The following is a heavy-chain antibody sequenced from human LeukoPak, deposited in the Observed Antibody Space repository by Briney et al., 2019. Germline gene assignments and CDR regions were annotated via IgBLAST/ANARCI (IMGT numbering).Heavy chain of an antibody. D-gene: IGHD3-22*01. Sequence: SETLSLTCTVSGYSISSGYYWGWIRQPPGKGLEWIGSIYHSGSTYYNPSLKSRVTISVDTSKNQFSLKLSSVTAADTAVYYCARHPIRGGITMIVVELDYWGQGTLVTVSS. CDR1: GYSISSGYY. J-gene: IGHJ4*02. CDR2: IYHSGST. CDR3: ARHPIRGGITMIVVELDY. V-gene: IGHV4-38-2*02.